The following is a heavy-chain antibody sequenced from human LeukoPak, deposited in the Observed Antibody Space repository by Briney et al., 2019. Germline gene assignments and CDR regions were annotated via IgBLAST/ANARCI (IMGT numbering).Heavy chain of an antibody. CDR3: ASDGSSLAGGLD. J-gene: IGHJ4*02. CDR2: MNPNSGNT. Sequence: WASVKVSFKASGYTFTSYDINWVRQATGQGLEWMGWMNPNSGNTGYAQKFQGRVTMTRNTSISTAYMELSSLRSEDTAVYYCASDGSSLAGGLDWGQGTLVTVSS. D-gene: IGHD6-6*01. CDR1: GYTFTSYD. V-gene: IGHV1-8*01.